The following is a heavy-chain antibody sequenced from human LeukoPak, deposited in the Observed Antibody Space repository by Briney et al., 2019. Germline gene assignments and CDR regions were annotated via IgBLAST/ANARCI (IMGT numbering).Heavy chain of an antibody. D-gene: IGHD3-22*01. J-gene: IGHJ1*01. Sequence: GGSLRLSCAASGFTVSSNYMSWVCQAPRQGLGWVSVIYRGGNKYYADSVKGRFTISIHNSKNQLYLQMNSLRADDTAVYYCARLLVDSSRAEYFQHWGQGTLVTVSS. CDR3: ARLLVDSSRAEYFQH. V-gene: IGHV3-53*04. CDR1: GFTVSSNY. CDR2: IYRGGNK.